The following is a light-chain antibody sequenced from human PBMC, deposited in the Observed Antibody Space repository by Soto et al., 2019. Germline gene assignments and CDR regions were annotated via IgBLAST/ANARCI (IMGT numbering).Light chain of an antibody. J-gene: IGKJ1*01. CDR1: QSVTNNY. CDR2: DAS. Sequence: EIVLTQSPGTLSLSPGERATLSCRASQSVTNNYLDWFQQEPGQAPRLLIYDASIRADGIPDRFSGSGSETGFTLTISRLEPEDSAVYYCQQCSFSPRTFGQGTKVDIK. V-gene: IGKV3-20*01. CDR3: QQCSFSPRT.